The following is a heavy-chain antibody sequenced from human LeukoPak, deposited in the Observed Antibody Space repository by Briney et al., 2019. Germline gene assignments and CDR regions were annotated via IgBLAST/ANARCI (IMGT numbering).Heavy chain of an antibody. CDR2: IYTSGST. D-gene: IGHD3-10*01. J-gene: IGHJ4*02. CDR3: ARGMYYYGSGVYHFDY. V-gene: IGHV4-4*07. Sequence: SETLSLTCTVSGGSISSYYWSWIRQPPGKGLEWIGRIYTSGSTNYNPSLKSRVTMSVDTSKNQFSLKLSSVTAADTAVYYCARGMYYYGSGVYHFDYWGQGTLVTVSS. CDR1: GGSISSYY.